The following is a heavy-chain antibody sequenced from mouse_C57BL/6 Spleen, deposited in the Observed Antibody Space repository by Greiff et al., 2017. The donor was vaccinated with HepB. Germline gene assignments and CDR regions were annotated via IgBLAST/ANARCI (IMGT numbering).Heavy chain of an antibody. Sequence: QVQLQQSGPELVKPGASVKISCKASGYAFSSSWMNWVKQRPGKGLEWIGRIYPGDGDTNYNGKFKGKATLTADKSSSTAYMQLSSLTAEDSAVYFCARYGSRWYFDVWGTGTTVTVSS. CDR2: IYPGDGDT. CDR1: GYAFSSSW. D-gene: IGHD1-1*01. CDR3: ARYGSRWYFDV. J-gene: IGHJ1*03. V-gene: IGHV1-82*01.